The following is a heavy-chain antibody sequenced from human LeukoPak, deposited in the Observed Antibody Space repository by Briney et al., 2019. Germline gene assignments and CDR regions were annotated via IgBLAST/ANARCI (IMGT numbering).Heavy chain of an antibody. Sequence: SVKVSCKASGGTFSSYAISWVRQAPGQGLEWMGGIIPIFGTANYAQKFQGRVTITADKSTSTAYMELSSLRSEDTAVYYCASSSGWYLDDWFDPWGQGTLVTVSS. CDR1: GGTFSSYA. D-gene: IGHD6-19*01. V-gene: IGHV1-69*06. J-gene: IGHJ5*02. CDR2: IIPIFGTA. CDR3: ASSSGWYLDDWFDP.